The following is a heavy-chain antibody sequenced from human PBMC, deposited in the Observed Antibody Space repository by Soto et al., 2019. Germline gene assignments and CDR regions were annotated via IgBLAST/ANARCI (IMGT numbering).Heavy chain of an antibody. CDR3: AKDMD. J-gene: IGHJ6*01. V-gene: IGHV3-23*01. Sequence: WVRQAPGRVLECVSTISSSGTSSYYTDSVKGRLTISRDNSKNTVYMEMNNRRDEDTAVYYCAKDMD. CDR2: ISSSGTSS.